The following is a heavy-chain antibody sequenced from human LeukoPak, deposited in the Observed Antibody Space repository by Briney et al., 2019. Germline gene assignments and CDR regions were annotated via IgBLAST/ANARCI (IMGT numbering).Heavy chain of an antibody. CDR1: GFTFNDYT. D-gene: IGHD1-26*01. Sequence: GGSLRLSCAASGFTFNDYTMHWVRQAPGKGLEWVSLINWSGDTTYYADSVKGRFTISRDNSKNSLYLQMNSLRTEDTAFYYCAKGDSGSYYDNWFDPWGQGTLVTVSS. CDR3: AKGDSGSYYDNWFDP. J-gene: IGHJ5*02. CDR2: INWSGDTT. V-gene: IGHV3-43*01.